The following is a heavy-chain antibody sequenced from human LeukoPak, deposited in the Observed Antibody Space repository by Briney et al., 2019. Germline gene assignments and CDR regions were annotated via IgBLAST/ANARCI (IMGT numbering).Heavy chain of an antibody. CDR3: ARDLVTVTKGFDI. CDR2: ISYIGST. D-gene: IGHD4-17*01. V-gene: IGHV4-59*11. J-gene: IGHJ3*02. Sequence: PSETLSLTCAVSGDSFSSHYWTWIRQPPGKGLEWIGYISYIGSTNYNPSLKSRVTISIDTSKNQFSLKLSSVTAADTAVYYCARDLVTVTKGFDIWGQGTMVSVSS. CDR1: GDSFSSHY.